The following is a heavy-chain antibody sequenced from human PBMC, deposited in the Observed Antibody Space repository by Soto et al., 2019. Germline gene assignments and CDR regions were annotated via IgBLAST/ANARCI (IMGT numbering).Heavy chain of an antibody. CDR3: ARGWGDYYYYGMDV. CDR1: GGSISSYY. V-gene: IGHV4-59*01. J-gene: IGHJ6*02. Sequence: SETLSLTCTVSGGSISSYYWSWIRQPPGKGLEWIGYIYYSGGTNYNPSLKSRVTISVDTSKNQFSLKLSSVTAADTAVYYCARGWGDYYYYGMDVWGQGTTVTVSS. CDR2: IYYSGGT. D-gene: IGHD7-27*01.